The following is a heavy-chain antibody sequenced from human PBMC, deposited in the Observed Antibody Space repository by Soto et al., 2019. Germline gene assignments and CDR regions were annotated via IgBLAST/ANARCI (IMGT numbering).Heavy chain of an antibody. CDR1: GFTFSSYA. D-gene: IGHD3-10*01. CDR3: ARDPQGSYCYIDY. J-gene: IGHJ4*02. CDR2: ISKDGNSK. Sequence: LRLSCAASGFTFSSYAIHWVRQAPGKGLEWVTIISKDGNSKHYADSVKGRFTISRDNSKNTLFLQMNSLRAEDTAVYYCARDPQGSYCYIDYWGQGTPVTVSS. V-gene: IGHV3-30-3*01.